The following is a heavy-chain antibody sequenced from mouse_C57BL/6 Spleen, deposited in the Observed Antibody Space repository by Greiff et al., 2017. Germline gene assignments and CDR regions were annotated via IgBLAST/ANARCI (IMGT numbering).Heavy chain of an antibody. CDR2: IDPENGDT. D-gene: IGHD1-1*01. V-gene: IGHV14-4*01. CDR3: TTGFITTVVERDYYAMDY. Sequence: VHVKQSGAELVRPGASVKLSCTASGFNIKDDYMHWVKQRPEQGLEWIGWIDPENGDTEYASKFQGKATITADTSSNTAYLQLSSLTSEDTAVYYCTTGFITTVVERDYYAMDYWGQGTSVTVSS. CDR1: GFNIKDDY. J-gene: IGHJ4*01.